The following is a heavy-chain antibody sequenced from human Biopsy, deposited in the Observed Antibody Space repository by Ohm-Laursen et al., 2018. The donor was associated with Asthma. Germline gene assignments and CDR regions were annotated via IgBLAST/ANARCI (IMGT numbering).Heavy chain of an antibody. V-gene: IGHV1-69*01. J-gene: IGHJ6*02. CDR3: ARGYSGTDRIVYYYSGMEV. CDR1: GDSLGSFINYA. D-gene: IGHD5-12*01. CDR2: LIPVLGTA. Sequence: SSVKVSCKSSGDSLGSFINYAISWVRQAPRQGLEWMGGLIPVLGTADYAPMFEGRVTITADESTSTAYLELTSLRFEDTAVYYCARGYSGTDRIVYYYSGMEVWGQGTTVTVSS.